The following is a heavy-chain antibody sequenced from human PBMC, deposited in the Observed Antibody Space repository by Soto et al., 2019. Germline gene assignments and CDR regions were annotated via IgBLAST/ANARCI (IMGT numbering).Heavy chain of an antibody. CDR3: ARSRPPAGYFYY. Sequence: QVQLVQSGAEVKKPGSSVKVSCKASGGTFSSYAISWVRQAPGQGLEWMGGIIPIFGTGHYAQKFQGRVPITADESTSTADMELSSLSSEDTAVYYCARSRPPAGYFYYWGQGTLVTVSS. V-gene: IGHV1-69*01. CDR1: GGTFSSYA. CDR2: IIPIFGTG. D-gene: IGHD6-13*01. J-gene: IGHJ4*02.